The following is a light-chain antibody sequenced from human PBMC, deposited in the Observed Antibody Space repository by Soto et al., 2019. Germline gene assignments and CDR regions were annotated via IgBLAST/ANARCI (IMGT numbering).Light chain of an antibody. CDR1: QTISSW. Sequence: DIQLTHGPSPRSGSIVVTDSIACRSSQTISSWLAWYQQKPGKAPRLLMYRTSSRDSGFPARFSGSGSGTEFNLTISRLESEDFGVYYCQQYSNWPRWTFGGGTKVDI. CDR2: RTS. V-gene: IGKV1-5*03. CDR3: QQYSNWPRWT. J-gene: IGKJ4*02.